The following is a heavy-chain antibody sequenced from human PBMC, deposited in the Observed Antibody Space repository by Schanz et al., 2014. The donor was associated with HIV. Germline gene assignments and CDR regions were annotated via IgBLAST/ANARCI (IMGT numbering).Heavy chain of an antibody. CDR2: ISYDGTNK. CDR1: GFTFSTYG. Sequence: QVQLVESGGGVVQPGRSLRLSCAASGFTFSTYGMHWVRQAPGKGLEWVAGISYDGTNKFYVESVKGRFTISRDNSKNTLYLQMNSLRVEATAVYYCARVALAVDGADYGMDVWGQGTMVTVSS. D-gene: IGHD2-15*01. V-gene: IGHV3-30*03. J-gene: IGHJ6*02. CDR3: ARVALAVDGADYGMDV.